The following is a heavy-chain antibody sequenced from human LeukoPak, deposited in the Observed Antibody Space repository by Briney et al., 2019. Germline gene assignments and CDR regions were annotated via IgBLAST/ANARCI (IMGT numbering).Heavy chain of an antibody. J-gene: IGHJ4*02. D-gene: IGHD3-16*02. CDR3: AADRHYDYVWGSYRTLDY. CDR2: INPSGGST. Sequence: ASVKVSCKASGYTFTSYYMHWVRQAPGQGLEWMGIINPSGGSTSYAQKFQGRVTMTRDTSTSTVYMELSSLRSEDTAVYYCAADRHYDYVWGSYRTLDYWGQGTLVTVSS. CDR1: GYTFTSYY. V-gene: IGHV1-46*01.